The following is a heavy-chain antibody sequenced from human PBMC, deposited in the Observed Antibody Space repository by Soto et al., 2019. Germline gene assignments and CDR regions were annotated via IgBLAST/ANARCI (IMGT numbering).Heavy chain of an antibody. V-gene: IGHV4-59*08. CDR2: IYYSGST. D-gene: IGHD3-10*01. CDR3: ARPRGRYITSHAFET. Sequence: PSETLSLTCTVSGGSISSYYWSWIRQPPGKGLEWIGYIYYSGSTNYNPSLKSRVTISVDTSKNQFSLKLSSVTAADTAVYYCARPRGRYITSHAFETWGQGTMVTVS. J-gene: IGHJ3*02. CDR1: GGSISSYY.